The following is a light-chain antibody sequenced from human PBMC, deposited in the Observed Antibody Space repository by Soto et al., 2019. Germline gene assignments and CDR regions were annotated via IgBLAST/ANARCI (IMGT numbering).Light chain of an antibody. CDR3: QQYDNRLYT. CDR1: QDISNY. V-gene: IGKV1-33*01. CDR2: AAS. Sequence: DIQMTPSPSSLSASVGDRVTITCQASQDISNYLNWYQQKPGKAPKLLIYAASNLETGVPSRFSGSGSGTDFTFTISSLQAEDIATYYCQQYDNRLYTFGQGTKLEIK. J-gene: IGKJ2*01.